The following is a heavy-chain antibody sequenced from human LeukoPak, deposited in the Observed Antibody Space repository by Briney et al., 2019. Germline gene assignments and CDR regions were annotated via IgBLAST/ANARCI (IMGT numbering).Heavy chain of an antibody. J-gene: IGHJ4*02. CDR2: IRGDESKT. D-gene: IGHD2-8*02. CDR1: GFTFRTDW. CDR3: ARDTVSAFDY. V-gene: IGHV3-74*01. Sequence: GGSLRLSCAASGFTFRTDWMHWVRQAPGKGLGWVSGIRGDESKTTYADSVKGRFTISRDNAKNTLYLQMNSLRAEDTAVYYCARDTVSAFDYWGQGALVTVSS.